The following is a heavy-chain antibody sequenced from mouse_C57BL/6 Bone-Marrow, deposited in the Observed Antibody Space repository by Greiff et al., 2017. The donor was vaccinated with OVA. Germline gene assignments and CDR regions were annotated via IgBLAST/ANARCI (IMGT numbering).Heavy chain of an antibody. CDR2: INPNYGTT. CDR1: GYSFTDYN. Sequence: VQLKESGPELVKPGASVKISCKASGYSFTDYNMNWVKQSTGKSLEWIGVINPNYGTTNYNQKFKGKATLTVDQSSSTAYMQLTSLTSEDSAVYYGARGYWYFDVWGTGTTVTVSS. V-gene: IGHV1-39*01. CDR3: ARGYWYFDV. J-gene: IGHJ1*03.